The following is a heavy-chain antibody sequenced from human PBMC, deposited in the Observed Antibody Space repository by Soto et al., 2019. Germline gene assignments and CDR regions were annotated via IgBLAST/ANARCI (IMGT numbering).Heavy chain of an antibody. CDR2: IIPFFNTP. V-gene: IGHV1-69*01. Sequence: QVQLVQSGAEVKRPGSSVRVSCKASDDTFSSYAISWVRQAPGQGLDWMGGIIPFFNTPNYAKKFQGRVTITADESTSTAYMELSSLRSEDTAIYYCAAESAYGGNPLAFLYWGQGTLVTVSS. CDR3: AAESAYGGNPLAFLY. D-gene: IGHD1-26*01. CDR1: DDTFSSYA. J-gene: IGHJ4*02.